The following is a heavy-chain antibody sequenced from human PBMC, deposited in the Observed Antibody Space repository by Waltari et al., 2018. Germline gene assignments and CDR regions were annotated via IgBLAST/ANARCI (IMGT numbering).Heavy chain of an antibody. V-gene: IGHV4-61*02. CDR2: LYTSGST. J-gene: IGHJ4*02. Sequence: QVQLQESGPGLVKPSQTLSLTCTVSGGSISSGSYYWSWIRQPAGKGLEWIGRLYTSGSTNYNPSLKSRVTISVDTAKNQFSLKLSSVTAADTAVYYCARDVGPCGGDCGGEWGQGTLVTVSS. CDR1: GGSISSGSYY. D-gene: IGHD2-21*01. CDR3: ARDVGPCGGDCGGE.